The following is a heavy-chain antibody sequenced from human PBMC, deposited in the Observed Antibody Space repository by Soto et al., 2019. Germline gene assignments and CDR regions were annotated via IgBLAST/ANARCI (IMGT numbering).Heavy chain of an antibody. J-gene: IGHJ3*02. CDR3: AKATATGGGAFEI. D-gene: IGHD2-8*02. V-gene: IGHV3-23*01. CDR1: GFICSSYD. Sequence: HPGGSLRLSCAVSGFICSSYDMSWVRQAPGKGLEWVSTILVGGSTHYEDSVKGRFTISRDTSKNTVYLQMYSLTAGDTAFYYCAKATATGGGAFEIYGQGTMVTVSS. CDR2: ILVGGST.